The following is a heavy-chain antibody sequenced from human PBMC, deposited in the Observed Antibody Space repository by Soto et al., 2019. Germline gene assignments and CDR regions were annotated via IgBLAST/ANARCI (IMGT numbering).Heavy chain of an antibody. CDR3: AREGAPYCSGTNCLRPFDH. Sequence: PGGSLRLSCAVSGFSFSDYWMHWVRQAPGRGLVWVSRINGDGSTTSYADSVKGRVTISRDNAKNTLYLQLNSLRAEDTAVYYCAREGAPYCSGTNCLRPFDHWGQGTLVTVSS. CDR2: INGDGSTT. J-gene: IGHJ4*02. V-gene: IGHV3-74*01. D-gene: IGHD2-2*01. CDR1: GFSFSDYW.